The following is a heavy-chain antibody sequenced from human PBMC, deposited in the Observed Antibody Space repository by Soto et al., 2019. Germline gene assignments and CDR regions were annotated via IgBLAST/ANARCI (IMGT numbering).Heavy chain of an antibody. V-gene: IGHV4-31*03. CDR2: IYYSGST. D-gene: IGHD4-17*01. CDR1: GGSISSGGYY. J-gene: IGHJ6*02. CDR3: ASHTPDYGDYYYGMDV. Sequence: PSETLSLTCTVSGGSISSGGYYCSWIRQHPGKGLEWSGYIYYSGSTYYNPSLKSRVTISVDTSKNQFSLKLSSVTAADTAVYYCASHTPDYGDYYYGMDVWGQGTTVTVSS.